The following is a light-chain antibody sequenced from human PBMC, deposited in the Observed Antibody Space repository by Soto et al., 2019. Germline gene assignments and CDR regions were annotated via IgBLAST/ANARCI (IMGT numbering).Light chain of an antibody. J-gene: IGKJ5*01. CDR3: QQRTKWPLT. CDR1: QSITHY. CDR2: DAS. V-gene: IGKV3-11*01. Sequence: EIVLTQSPATLSLSPGERATLSCRASQSITHYLAWYQQKPGQAPRLLIYDASNRATGIAARFSGSGSGTDFTLTISSLKAEDFAVYYCQQRTKWPLTFGQGTRLEIK.